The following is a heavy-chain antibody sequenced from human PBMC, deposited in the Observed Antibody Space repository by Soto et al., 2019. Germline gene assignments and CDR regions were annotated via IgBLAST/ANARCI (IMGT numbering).Heavy chain of an antibody. Sequence: GSSVKVSCKASGGTFSSYAISWVRQAPGQGLEWVGWIIPISGTANYAQKFQGRVTITRDESTSTAYMELSRLRSDDTAVYYCARVLWTTLTSDAFDIWGQGTMVAVSS. D-gene: IGHD4-17*01. CDR3: ARVLWTTLTSDAFDI. V-gene: IGHV1-69*05. CDR1: GGTFSSYA. CDR2: IIPISGTA. J-gene: IGHJ3*02.